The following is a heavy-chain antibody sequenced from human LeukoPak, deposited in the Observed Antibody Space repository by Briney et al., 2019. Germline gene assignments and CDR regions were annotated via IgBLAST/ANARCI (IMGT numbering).Heavy chain of an antibody. V-gene: IGHV4-34*01. CDR3: ARGRDYYDSSGYYWYFDL. Sequence: SETLFLTCAVHGGYFSGYYWSWIRQPPGKGLERNGEINHSGSTHYKPSLKSRVTISVDTSKNQFSLKLSSVSAADTAVYYCARGRDYYDSSGYYWYFDLWGRGTLVTVSS. D-gene: IGHD3-22*01. CDR2: INHSGST. J-gene: IGHJ2*01. CDR1: GGYFSGYY.